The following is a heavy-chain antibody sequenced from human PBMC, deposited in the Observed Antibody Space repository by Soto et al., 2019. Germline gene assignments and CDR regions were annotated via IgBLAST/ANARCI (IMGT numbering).Heavy chain of an antibody. V-gene: IGHV3-30*18. Sequence: QVQLVESGGGVVQPGRSLRLSFAASGFTFSSYGMHWVRQAPGKGLEWVAVISYDGSNKNYADSVKGRFTISRDNSKNTQYLQMNSLRAEDTAGYYCAKEVWSGPMDVWGQGTTVTVSS. CDR2: ISYDGSNK. J-gene: IGHJ6*02. CDR3: AKEVWSGPMDV. CDR1: GFTFSSYG. D-gene: IGHD3-3*01.